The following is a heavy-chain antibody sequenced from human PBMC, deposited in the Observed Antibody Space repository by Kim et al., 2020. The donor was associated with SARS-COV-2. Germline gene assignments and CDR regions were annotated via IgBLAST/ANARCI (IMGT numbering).Heavy chain of an antibody. Sequence: GGSLRLSCAASGFTFSSYWMSWVRQAPGKGLEWVANIKQDGSEKYYVDSVKGRFTISRDNAKNSLYLQMNSLRAEDTAVYYCARVKRGIAAAGENSFDYWGQGTLVTVSS. V-gene: IGHV3-7*01. CDR1: GFTFSSYW. D-gene: IGHD6-13*01. CDR3: ARVKRGIAAAGENSFDY. CDR2: IKQDGSEK. J-gene: IGHJ4*02.